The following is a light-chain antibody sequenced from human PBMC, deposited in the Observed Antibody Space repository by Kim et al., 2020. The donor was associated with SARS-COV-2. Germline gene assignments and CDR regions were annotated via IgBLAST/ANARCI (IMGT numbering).Light chain of an antibody. CDR1: QNIDNS. J-gene: IGKJ4*01. CDR2: SAS. Sequence: DIPMTQSPSSLSASVGDRVTITCRTRQNIDNSLNWYQHKPGKPPKLLIYSASSLPSGVPPRFSGSGSGSDFSLTISSLQPEDSATYYCQQSASPPLTFGGGTKLEI. CDR3: QQSASPPLT. V-gene: IGKV1-39*01.